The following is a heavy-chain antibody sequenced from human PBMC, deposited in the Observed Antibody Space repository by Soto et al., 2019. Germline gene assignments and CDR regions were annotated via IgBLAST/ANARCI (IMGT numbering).Heavy chain of an antibody. CDR3: ARGGHVVVVTAALDF. CDR1: GDTFTDYY. CDR2: VNPSGGHT. V-gene: IGHV1-46*01. J-gene: IGHJ4*02. Sequence: QVQLVQSGAEVKKPGTSVKVSCKASGDTFTDYYIHWVRQAPGQGLEWMGTVNPSGGHTTYAQHFLGRMTMSRDTSTSTLYMELTSLTSEDTAVYYCARGGHVVVVTAALDFWGQGTLVTVSS. D-gene: IGHD2-21*02.